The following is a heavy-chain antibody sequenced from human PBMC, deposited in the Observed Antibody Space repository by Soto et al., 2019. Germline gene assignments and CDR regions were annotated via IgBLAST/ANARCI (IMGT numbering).Heavy chain of an antibody. V-gene: IGHV4-59*01. CDR3: SIDLSDRSSTAL. CDR1: GGSISSYY. D-gene: IGHD2-21*02. J-gene: IGHJ4*02. CDR2: IYYSGST. Sequence: KLCLTSSVSGGSISSYYWLWSRQPPGKGMKWIGYIYYSGSTNYNPSLKKRVTTPVDPSKNQFSLKLSSVTAADTAVFYFSIDLSDRSSTALRGQTPLRTLS.